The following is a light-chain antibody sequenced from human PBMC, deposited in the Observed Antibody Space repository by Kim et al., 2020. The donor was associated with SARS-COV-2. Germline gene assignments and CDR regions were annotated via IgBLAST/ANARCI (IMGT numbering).Light chain of an antibody. Sequence: GQRVTISCTGNSSNIGAGYYVHWYKKLPGTAPKVLIYGNKNRPSGVPDRFSGSQSGTSASLAITGLQAADEGDYYCQTFDSSLREVFGGGTQLTVL. V-gene: IGLV1-40*01. CDR1: SSNIGAGYY. CDR2: GNK. J-gene: IGLJ2*01. CDR3: QTFDSSLREV.